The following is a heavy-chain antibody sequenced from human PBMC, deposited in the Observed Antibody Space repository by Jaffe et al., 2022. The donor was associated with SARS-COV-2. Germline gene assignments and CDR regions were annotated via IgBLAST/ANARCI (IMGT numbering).Heavy chain of an antibody. Sequence: QVQLVESGGGLVNPGGSLRLSCAASEFTFSDYYMSWIRQAPGKGLEWLSYISSSGSAIYYADSVKGRFTISRDNAKNSLYLQMTSLRAEDTAIYYCASAILGVGAKGPFGYWGQGTLVTVSS. CDR2: ISSSGSAI. J-gene: IGHJ4*02. D-gene: IGHD1-26*01. V-gene: IGHV3-11*01. CDR3: ASAILGVGAKGPFGY. CDR1: EFTFSDYY.